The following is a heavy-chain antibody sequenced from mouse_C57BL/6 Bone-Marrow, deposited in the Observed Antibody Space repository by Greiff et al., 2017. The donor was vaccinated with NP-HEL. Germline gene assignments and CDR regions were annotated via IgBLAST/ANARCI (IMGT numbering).Heavy chain of an antibody. V-gene: IGHV8-8*01. CDR3: ARIGGYYGSSFAY. CDR1: GFSLSTFGMG. J-gene: IGHJ3*01. D-gene: IGHD1-1*01. CDR2: TWWDDDK. Sequence: QVTLKVSGPGILQPSQTLSLTCSFSGFSLSTFGMGVGWIRQPSGKGLEWLAHTWWDDDKYYNPALKSWTTIAKETSKTQVILMIANVDTADTAAYYCARIGGYYGSSFAYWGQGTLVTVSA.